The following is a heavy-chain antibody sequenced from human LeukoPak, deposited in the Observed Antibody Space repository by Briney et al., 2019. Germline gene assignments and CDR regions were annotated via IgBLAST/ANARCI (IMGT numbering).Heavy chain of an antibody. Sequence: GGSLRLSCAASGFTFSDYYMSWIRQAPGKGLEWVSYISSSGYTIYYADSVKGRFTISRDNAKNSLFLQMNSLRAEDTAVYYCATGNSYYYDISGYLGYWGQGTLITVSS. V-gene: IGHV3-11*04. CDR3: ATGNSYYYDISGYLGY. CDR1: GFTFSDYY. D-gene: IGHD3-22*01. J-gene: IGHJ4*02. CDR2: ISSSGYTI.